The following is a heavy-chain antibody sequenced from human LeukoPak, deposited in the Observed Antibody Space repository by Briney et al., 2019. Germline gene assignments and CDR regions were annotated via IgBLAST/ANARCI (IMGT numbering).Heavy chain of an antibody. V-gene: IGHV3-30*04. CDR3: ARVLSDVYGSGSYYNYYYYYYGMDV. J-gene: IGHJ6*02. CDR2: IPYDGSNK. D-gene: IGHD3-10*01. Sequence: GGSLRLSCAASGFTFSSYAMHWVRQASGKGLEWVAVIPYDGSNKYYAESVKGRFTISRDNSKNTLYLQMNSLRAEDTAVYYCARVLSDVYGSGSYYNYYYYYYGMDVWGQGTTVTVSS. CDR1: GFTFSSYA.